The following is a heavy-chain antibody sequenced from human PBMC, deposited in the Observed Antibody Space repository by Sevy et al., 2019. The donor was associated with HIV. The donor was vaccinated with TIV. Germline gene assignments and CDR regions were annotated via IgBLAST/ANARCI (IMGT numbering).Heavy chain of an antibody. J-gene: IGHJ4*02. D-gene: IGHD1-26*01. V-gene: IGHV3-7*01. Sequence: GGSLRLSCAASGFTFSSSWMSWVRQAPGKGLEWVANIKHDESEKYYVDSVKGRFTISSDNAKNLLYLQMNSLTAQDTAMYYCARVQYTIDHWGQGTLVTVSS. CDR1: GFTFSSSW. CDR3: ARVQYTIDH. CDR2: IKHDESEK.